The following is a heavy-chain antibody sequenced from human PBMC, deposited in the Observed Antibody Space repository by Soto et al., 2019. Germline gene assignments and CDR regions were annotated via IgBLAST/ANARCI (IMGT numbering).Heavy chain of an antibody. CDR2: IYYSGST. D-gene: IGHD3-3*01. CDR1: GGSISSYY. Sequence: SETLSLTCTVSGGSISSYYWSWIRQSPGKGLEWIGYIYYSGSTNYNPSLKSRVTISVDTSKNQFSLKLSSVTAADTAVYYCARDRGYDFWSGYSPYYYYGMDVWGQGTTVTVSS. V-gene: IGHV4-59*01. J-gene: IGHJ6*02. CDR3: ARDRGYDFWSGYSPYYYYGMDV.